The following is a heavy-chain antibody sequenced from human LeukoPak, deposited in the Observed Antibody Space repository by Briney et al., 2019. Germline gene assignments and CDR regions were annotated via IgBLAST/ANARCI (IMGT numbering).Heavy chain of an antibody. V-gene: IGHV3-30*03. CDR2: ISYDGSNK. J-gene: IGHJ4*02. CDR1: GFTFSSYG. D-gene: IGHD6-6*01. CDR3: ATKSSSSGPLYFDY. Sequence: GGSLRLSCAASGFTFSSYGMHWVRQAPGKGLEWVAVISYDGSNKYYADSVKGRFTISRDNAKNSLYLQMNSLRAEDTAVYYCATKSSSSGPLYFDYWGQGTLVTVSS.